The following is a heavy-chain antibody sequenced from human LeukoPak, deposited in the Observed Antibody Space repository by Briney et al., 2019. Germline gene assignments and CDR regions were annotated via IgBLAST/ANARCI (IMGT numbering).Heavy chain of an antibody. CDR1: GGTFSSYA. D-gene: IGHD3-22*01. CDR2: IIPIFGTA. V-gene: IGHV1-69*05. CDR3: ARVAGPDFAYDSSGYPTDWFDP. Sequence: SVKVSCKXSGGTFSSYAISWVRQAPGQGLEWMGGIIPIFGTANYSQKFQGRVTITTDESTSTAYMELSSLRSEDTAVYYCARVAGPDFAYDSSGYPTDWFDPWGQGTLVTVSS. J-gene: IGHJ5*02.